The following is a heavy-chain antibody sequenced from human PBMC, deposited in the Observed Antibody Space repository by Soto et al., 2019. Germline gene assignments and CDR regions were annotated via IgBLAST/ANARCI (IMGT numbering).Heavy chain of an antibody. CDR2: TRNKANSYTT. V-gene: IGHV3-72*01. Sequence: GGSLRLSCAASGFTFSDHYMDWVRQAPGKGLEWVGRTRNKANSYTTEYAGSVKGRFTISRDDSKNSLYLQMNSLKTEDTAVYYCARVREYCGGDCYSGMDVWGQGTTVTVSS. J-gene: IGHJ6*02. CDR3: ARVREYCGGDCYSGMDV. CDR1: GFTFSDHY. D-gene: IGHD2-21*02.